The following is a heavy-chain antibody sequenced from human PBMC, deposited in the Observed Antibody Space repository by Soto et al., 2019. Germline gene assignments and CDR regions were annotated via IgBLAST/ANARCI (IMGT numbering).Heavy chain of an antibody. D-gene: IGHD6-6*01. V-gene: IGHV3-53*01. CDR3: AILSN. Sequence: WGSLRLSCAASGFTVIRNYMNWCRQSPGKGLEWLSIIYSDGTTYYADSVKGRFTISRDNFKNTLYLQMNNLRAEDTAVYYCAILSNWGQGTLVTVAS. J-gene: IGHJ4*02. CDR1: GFTVIRNY. CDR2: IYSDGTT.